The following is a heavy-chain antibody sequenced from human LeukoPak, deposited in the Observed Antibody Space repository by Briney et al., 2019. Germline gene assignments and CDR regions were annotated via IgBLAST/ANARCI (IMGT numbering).Heavy chain of an antibody. Sequence: ETLSLTCAVYGGSFSGYYWSWVRQAPGKGLEWISLIYSGGTTHYADSVMGRFTISRDNSKTTLFLQMNSLKAEDTAVYYCATGGRSGVALEQWGQGTLVTVSS. V-gene: IGHV3-53*01. D-gene: IGHD3-3*01. CDR2: IYSGGTT. CDR1: GGSFSGYY. CDR3: ATGGRSGVALEQ. J-gene: IGHJ4*02.